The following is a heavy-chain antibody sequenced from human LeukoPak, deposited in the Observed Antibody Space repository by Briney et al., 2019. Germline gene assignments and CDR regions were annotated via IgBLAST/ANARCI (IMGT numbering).Heavy chain of an antibody. Sequence: SETLSLTCTVSGGSISSSSYYWGWIRQPPGKGLEWIGSIDYSGSTYYNPSLKSRVTISVDTSKNQFSLKLSSVTAADTAVYYCASLGFGELSDLGTDVWGQGTTVTVSS. J-gene: IGHJ6*02. CDR3: ASLGFGELSDLGTDV. CDR1: GGSISSSSYY. CDR2: IDYSGST. D-gene: IGHD3-10*01. V-gene: IGHV4-39*07.